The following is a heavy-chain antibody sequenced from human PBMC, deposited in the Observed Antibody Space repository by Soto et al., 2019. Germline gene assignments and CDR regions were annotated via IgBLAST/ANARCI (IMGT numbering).Heavy chain of an antibody. D-gene: IGHD6-6*01. J-gene: IGHJ5*02. CDR3: VRESVASGPNYFDT. CDR2: IYHSGST. Sequence: SETLSLTCTVSGGSITGSSWNWIRQSPGKGLEWIAYIYHSGSTYYNPSLKSRVTISVDRSENQFSLKLTSVTAADTAVYYCVRESVASGPNYFDTWGPGTLVTVSS. CDR1: GGSITGSS. V-gene: IGHV4-30-2*06.